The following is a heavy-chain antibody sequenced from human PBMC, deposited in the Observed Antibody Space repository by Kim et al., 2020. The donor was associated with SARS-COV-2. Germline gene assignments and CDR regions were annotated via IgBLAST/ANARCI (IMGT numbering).Heavy chain of an antibody. D-gene: IGHD3-9*01. J-gene: IGHJ3*02. CDR1: GGSISSYY. CDR3: ARDAGLVGGVDAFDI. V-gene: IGHV4-59*01. Sequence: SETLSLTCTVSGGSISSYYWSWIRQPPGKGLEWIGYIYYSGSTNYNPSLKSRVTISVDTSKNQFSLKLSSVTAADTAVYYCARDAGLVGGVDAFDIWGQGTMVTVSS. CDR2: IYYSGST.